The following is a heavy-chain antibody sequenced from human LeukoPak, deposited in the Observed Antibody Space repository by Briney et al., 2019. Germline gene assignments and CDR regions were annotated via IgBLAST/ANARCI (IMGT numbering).Heavy chain of an antibody. CDR1: GGTFSSYA. D-gene: IGHD6-19*01. CDR2: INPSGGTT. V-gene: IGHV1-46*01. J-gene: IGHJ1*01. Sequence: ASVKVSCKASGGTFSSYAISWVRQAPGQGLEWMGIINPSGGTTNYAQKFRGRVTMTRDMSTSTVYMELSSLRSEDTAVYYCASKQWLVEPFQHWGQGTLVTVSS. CDR3: ASKQWLVEPFQH.